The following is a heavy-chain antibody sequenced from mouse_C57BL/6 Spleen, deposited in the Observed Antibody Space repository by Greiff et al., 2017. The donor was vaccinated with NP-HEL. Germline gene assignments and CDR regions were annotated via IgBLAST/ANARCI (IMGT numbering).Heavy chain of an antibody. D-gene: IGHD2-4*01. J-gene: IGHJ1*03. CDR3: ARADDYATDWYFDV. Sequence: EVKLQESGPGLVKPSQSLSLTCSVTGYSITSGYYWNWIRQSPGNILEWMGYISYDGSNNYNPSLKNRISITRDTSKNQFFLKLNSVTTEDTATYYCARADDYATDWYFDVWGTGTTVTVSS. CDR2: ISYDGSN. V-gene: IGHV3-6*01. CDR1: GYSITSGYY.